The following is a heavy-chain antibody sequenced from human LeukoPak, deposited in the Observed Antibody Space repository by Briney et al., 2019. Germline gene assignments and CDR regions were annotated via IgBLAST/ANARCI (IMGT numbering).Heavy chain of an antibody. CDR2: ISGSGGST. CDR3: ARDYMWAIDI. D-gene: IGHD2-21*01. Sequence: GALRPARVSSGPPFRCHSMGWVRQAPGKGLEWVSAISGSGGSTYYADSVKGRFTISRDNSRNSLYLQMNSLRAEDTAVYYCARDYMWAIDIWGQGTMVTVSS. CDR1: GPPFRCHS. V-gene: IGHV3-23*01. J-gene: IGHJ3*02.